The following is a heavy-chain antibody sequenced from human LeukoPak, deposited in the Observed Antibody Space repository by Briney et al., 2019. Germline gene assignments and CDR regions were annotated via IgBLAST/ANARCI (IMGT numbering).Heavy chain of an antibody. CDR2: ISYDGSNK. D-gene: IGHD3-9*01. V-gene: IGHV3-30*04. CDR1: GFSFGTYA. CDR3: ARDGASGSDILTGYYEGYFDY. J-gene: IGHJ4*02. Sequence: PGRSLRFSCAASGFSFGTYAMHWVRQAPGKGLEWVALISYDGSNKYYADSVKGRFTISRDKSKNTLYLQMNSLRAEDTAVYYCARDGASGSDILTGYYEGYFDYWGQGTLVTVSS.